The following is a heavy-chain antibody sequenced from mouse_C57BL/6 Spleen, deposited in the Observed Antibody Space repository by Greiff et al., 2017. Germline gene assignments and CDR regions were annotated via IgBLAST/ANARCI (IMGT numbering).Heavy chain of an antibody. CDR2: IWGGGST. CDR1: GFSLTRYG. J-gene: IGHJ4*01. V-gene: IGHV2-9*01. CDR3: AKNGGSSRYYARDY. Sequence: QVQLKESGPGLVAPSQSLSITCTVSGFSLTRYGVAWVRPPPGTGLEWLGVIWGGGSTNYNSAIMSRLSISKDNSKSQVFLKRNRLQTDDTAMYYCAKNGGSSRYYARDYWGQGTSVTVSS. D-gene: IGHD1-1*01.